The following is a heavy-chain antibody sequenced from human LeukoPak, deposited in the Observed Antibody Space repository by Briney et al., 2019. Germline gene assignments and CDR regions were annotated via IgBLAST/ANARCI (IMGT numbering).Heavy chain of an antibody. CDR3: AKDSSSSFYYYFYGMDV. CDR2: ISWNSGSI. Sequence: GRSLRPSCAASGFTFDDYAMHWVRQAPGKGLEWVSGISWNSGSIGYADSVKGRFTISRDNAKNSLYLQMNSLRAEDTALYYCAKDSSSSFYYYFYGMDVWGQGTTVTVSS. J-gene: IGHJ6*02. CDR1: GFTFDDYA. V-gene: IGHV3-9*01. D-gene: IGHD6-13*01.